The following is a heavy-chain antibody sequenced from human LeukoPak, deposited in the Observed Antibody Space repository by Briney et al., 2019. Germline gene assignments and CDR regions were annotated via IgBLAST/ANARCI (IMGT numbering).Heavy chain of an antibody. CDR2: IYTSGST. Sequence: SETLSLTCTVPGGSISSGSYYWSWIRQPAGKGLEWIGRIYTSGSTNYNPSLKSRVTISVDTSKNQFSLKLSSVTAADTAVYYCARGYSSGWYQDAFDIWGQGTMVTVSS. J-gene: IGHJ3*02. CDR3: ARGYSSGWYQDAFDI. CDR1: GGSISSGSYY. D-gene: IGHD6-19*01. V-gene: IGHV4-61*02.